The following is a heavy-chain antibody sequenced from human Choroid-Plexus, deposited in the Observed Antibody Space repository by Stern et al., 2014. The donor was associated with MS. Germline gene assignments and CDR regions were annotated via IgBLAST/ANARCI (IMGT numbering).Heavy chain of an antibody. CDR3: ARDQRGITIFGVVTDYYYLGMDV. CDR2: INPNTGGT. J-gene: IGHJ6*02. V-gene: IGHV1-2*02. CDR1: GYIFTGYY. Sequence: VQLVQSGAEVKKPGASVKVSCKTSGYIFTGYYIHWVRQAPGQGLEWMAWINPNTGGTKYEQKFKGRVTMSRDTSISTAYVELSSLTSDDTAVYYCARDQRGITIFGVVTDYYYLGMDVWGQGTTVTVSS. D-gene: IGHD3-3*01.